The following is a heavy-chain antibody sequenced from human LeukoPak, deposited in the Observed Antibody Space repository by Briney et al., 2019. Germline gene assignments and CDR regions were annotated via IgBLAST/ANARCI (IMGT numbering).Heavy chain of an antibody. CDR3: AKPRTGGTTCFYFDY. CDR2: ISNDGSNA. Sequence: GGSLRLSCVASGFTFSTQGMHWVRQAPGKGLEGVALISNDGSNAYYGDSVKGRFTISRDNSKNTVYLQMDGLRADDPALYFCAKPRTGGTTCFYFDYWGRGTLVSVSS. V-gene: IGHV3-30*18. D-gene: IGHD2-8*02. J-gene: IGHJ4*02. CDR1: GFTFSTQG.